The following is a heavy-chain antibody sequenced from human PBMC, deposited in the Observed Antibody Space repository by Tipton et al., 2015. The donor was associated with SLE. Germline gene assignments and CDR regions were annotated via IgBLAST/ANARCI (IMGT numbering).Heavy chain of an antibody. J-gene: IGHJ3*02. Sequence: SLRLSCAASGFIFDDYAMHWVRQAPGKGLEWVSLIYSGDSTYYADSVKGRFTISRDNSKNTLYLQMNSLRAEDTAVYYCARAWSGYPFAFDIWGQGTVVTVSS. CDR1: GFIFDDYA. CDR3: ARAWSGYPFAFDI. D-gene: IGHD3-3*01. V-gene: IGHV3-66*02. CDR2: IYSGDST.